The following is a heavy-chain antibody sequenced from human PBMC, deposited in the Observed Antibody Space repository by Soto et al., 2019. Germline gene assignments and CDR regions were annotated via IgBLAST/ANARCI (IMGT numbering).Heavy chain of an antibody. V-gene: IGHV3-23*01. CDR1: GFTFTDYA. CDR2: ISAAGDRT. J-gene: IGHJ4*02. CDR3: AKWSEGTIVYFDR. D-gene: IGHD3-3*01. Sequence: GGSLRLSCAASGFTFTDYAMTWARQSPGKGLEWVSAISAAGDRTYYADSVKGRFIISRDNSINTMSLQMNSLRVEDTALYYCAKWSEGTIVYFDRWGQGIMVTVSS.